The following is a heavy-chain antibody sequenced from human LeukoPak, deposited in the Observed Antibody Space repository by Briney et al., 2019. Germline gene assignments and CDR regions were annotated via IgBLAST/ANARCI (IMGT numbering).Heavy chain of an antibody. D-gene: IGHD4-17*01. J-gene: IGHJ4*02. V-gene: IGHV4-59*01. Sequence: SETLSLTCTVSGGSISSYYWSWIRQPPGKGLEWIGYIYYSGSTNYNPSLKSRVTISVDTSKNQFSLKLSSVTAADTAVYYCASLTTVTHDFDYWGQGSLVTVSS. CDR3: ASLTTVTHDFDY. CDR1: GGSISSYY. CDR2: IYYSGST.